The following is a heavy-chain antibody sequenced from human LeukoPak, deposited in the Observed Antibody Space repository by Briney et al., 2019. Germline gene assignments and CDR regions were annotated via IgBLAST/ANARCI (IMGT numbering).Heavy chain of an antibody. Sequence: PSETQSLTCTVSGYSISSGYYWGWIRQPPGKGLEWIGSIYHSGSTYYNPSLKSRVTISVDTSKNQFSLKLSSVTAADTAVYYCARHTGDSSGYYSVLGEFDPWGQGTLVTVSS. CDR2: IYHSGST. V-gene: IGHV4-38-2*02. CDR3: ARHTGDSSGYYSVLGEFDP. CDR1: GYSISSGYY. D-gene: IGHD3-22*01. J-gene: IGHJ5*02.